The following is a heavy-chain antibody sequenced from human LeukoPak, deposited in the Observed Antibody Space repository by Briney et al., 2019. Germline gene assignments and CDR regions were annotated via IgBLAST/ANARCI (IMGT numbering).Heavy chain of an antibody. J-gene: IGHJ4*02. CDR1: GFTVSAHY. Sequence: GGSLRLSCAVSGFTVSAHYMSWVRQAPGKGLEWVSTISGGGGSTYYADSVKGRFTISRDNSKNTLYLQVNSLRAEDTAVYYCAKGGKWDVTPFDYWGQGTLVTVSS. D-gene: IGHD1-26*01. CDR3: AKGGKWDVTPFDY. CDR2: ISGGGGST. V-gene: IGHV3-23*01.